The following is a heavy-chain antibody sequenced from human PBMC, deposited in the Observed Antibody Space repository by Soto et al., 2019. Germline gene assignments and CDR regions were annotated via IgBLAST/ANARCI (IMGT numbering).Heavy chain of an antibody. V-gene: IGHV3-33*01. J-gene: IGHJ4*02. Sequence: QVQLVESGGGVVQPGRSLRLSCAASGFTFSSYGMHWVRQAPGKGLEWVAVIWYDGSNKYYADSVKGRFTISRDNSKNTLYLQMNSLRAEDTAVDYCARGRGTIFGVGHNIDYWGQGTLVTVSS. D-gene: IGHD3-3*01. CDR2: IWYDGSNK. CDR1: GFTFSSYG. CDR3: ARGRGTIFGVGHNIDY.